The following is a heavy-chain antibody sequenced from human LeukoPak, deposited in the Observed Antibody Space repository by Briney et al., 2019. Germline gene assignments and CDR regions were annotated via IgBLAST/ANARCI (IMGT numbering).Heavy chain of an antibody. V-gene: IGHV3-74*01. CDR2: INSDMSTT. CDR3: ARAGRGLRYFDWLTYDY. Sequence: GGSLRLSCAASGFTFSSYWMHWVRQAPGKRLVWVSRINSDMSTTTYADSVKGRFTISRDNAKNTLYLQMNSLRAEDTAVYYCARAGRGLRYFDWLTYDYWGQGTLVTVSS. CDR1: GFTFSSYW. J-gene: IGHJ4*02. D-gene: IGHD3-9*01.